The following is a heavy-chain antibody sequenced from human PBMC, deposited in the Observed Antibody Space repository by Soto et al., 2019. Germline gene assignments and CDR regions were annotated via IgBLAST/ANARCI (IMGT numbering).Heavy chain of an antibody. CDR3: ARQKKFTYYYDT. Sequence: QVQLQESGPGLVKPSETLSLTCTVSGGSVSSGSYYWSWIRQPPGKGLEWIGYIYYSGSTNYNPSRTSRVTISVDTSKNQFSLKLSSVTAADTAVYYCARQKKFTYYYDTWGQGTLVTVSS. CDR1: GGSVSSGSYY. J-gene: IGHJ5*02. V-gene: IGHV4-61*01. CDR2: IYYSGST. D-gene: IGHD3-22*01.